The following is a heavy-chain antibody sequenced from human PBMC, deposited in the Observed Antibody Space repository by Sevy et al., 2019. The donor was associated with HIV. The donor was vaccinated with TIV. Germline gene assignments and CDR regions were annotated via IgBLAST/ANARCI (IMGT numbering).Heavy chain of an antibody. Sequence: SETLSLTCTVSGGSISSYYWSWIRQPPGKGLEWIGYIYYSGSTNYNPSLKSRVTISVDTSKNQFSLKLSSVTAADTAVYYCARDTQLGQLDYWGHGTLVTVSS. CDR3: ARDTQLGQLDY. J-gene: IGHJ4*01. CDR2: IYYSGST. D-gene: IGHD1-1*01. CDR1: GGSISSYY. V-gene: IGHV4-59*01.